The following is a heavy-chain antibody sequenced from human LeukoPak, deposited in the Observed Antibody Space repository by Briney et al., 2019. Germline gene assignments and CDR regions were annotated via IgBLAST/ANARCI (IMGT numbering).Heavy chain of an antibody. J-gene: IGHJ4*02. D-gene: IGHD3-22*01. Sequence: ASVKVSCKASGYTFTSYGISWVRQAPGQGLEWMGWISAYNGNTNYAQKLQGRVTMTTDTSTSTAYMELRSLRSDDTAVYYCARGDDSSGYPYYFDYWGRGTLVTVSS. CDR1: GYTFTSYG. CDR3: ARGDDSSGYPYYFDY. CDR2: ISAYNGNT. V-gene: IGHV1-18*01.